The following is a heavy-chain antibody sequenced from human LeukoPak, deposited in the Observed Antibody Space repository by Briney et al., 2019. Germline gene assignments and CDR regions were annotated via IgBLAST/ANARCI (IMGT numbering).Heavy chain of an antibody. CDR3: ASTERCSTTCPLDY. D-gene: IGHD2-2*01. V-gene: IGHV4-34*01. CDR2: INHSGST. J-gene: IGHJ4*02. Sequence: PSETLSLTCTVYGESFSGYYWSWIRQPPGKGLEWIGEINHSGSTHYNPSLKSRVTISLDTSKNQFSLKLSSVTAADTAVYCCASTERCSTTCPLDYWGQGTLVTVSS. CDR1: GESFSGYY.